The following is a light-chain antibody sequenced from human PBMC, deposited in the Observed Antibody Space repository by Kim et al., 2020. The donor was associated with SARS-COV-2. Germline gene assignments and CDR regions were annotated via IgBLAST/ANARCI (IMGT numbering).Light chain of an antibody. CDR3: QQYNSPTIT. CDR2: WAS. CDR1: QSVLDSSNKKRY. V-gene: IGKV4-1*01. J-gene: IGKJ5*01. Sequence: APINWTACQSVLDSSNKKRYLAWYQHKPGQPPKLLIYWASTREAVVSDRFSASGSGTDFTLTISRLQAEDVAVHYCQQYNSPTITFGQGRRLEIK.